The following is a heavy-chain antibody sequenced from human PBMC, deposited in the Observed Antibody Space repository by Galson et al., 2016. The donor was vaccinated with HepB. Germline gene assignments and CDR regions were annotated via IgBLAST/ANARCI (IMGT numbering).Heavy chain of an antibody. CDR3: ARGFSPPVGCSDS. Sequence: SLRLSCAASGFTFSAYNMNWVRQAPGKGLEWISYISSGSGTIYYADSVKGRFTISRDNAKNSLYLQINSLRAEDTAVYYCARGFSPPVGCSDSWGQGTLVTVAS. CDR2: ISSGSGTI. V-gene: IGHV3-48*04. D-gene: IGHD2-15*01. CDR1: GFTFSAYN. J-gene: IGHJ4*02.